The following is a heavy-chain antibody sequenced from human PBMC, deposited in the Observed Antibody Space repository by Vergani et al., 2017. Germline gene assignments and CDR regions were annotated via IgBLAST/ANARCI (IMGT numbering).Heavy chain of an antibody. V-gene: IGHV3-23*01. Sequence: EVQLLESGGGLVQPGGFLRLSCAASGFTFSSYAMSWVRRAPGKGLEWVSAISGSGGSTYYTDSVKGRFTLSRDNSKNTLYLQMNSLRAEDTAVYYCAKDRNGYYLPFDYWGQGTLVTVSS. J-gene: IGHJ4*02. D-gene: IGHD3-3*01. CDR1: GFTFSSYA. CDR2: ISGSGGST. CDR3: AKDRNGYYLPFDY.